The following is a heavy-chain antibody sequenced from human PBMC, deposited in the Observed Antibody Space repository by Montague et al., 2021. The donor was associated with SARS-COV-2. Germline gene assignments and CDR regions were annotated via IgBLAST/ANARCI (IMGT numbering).Heavy chain of an antibody. CDR2: MYYSGST. Sequence: SETLSLTCIVSGGSTNYYYWSWIRQSPGKGLEWIGYMYYSGSTNYNPSLKSRVTMSIDRSKNQFSLKLRSVTAADTAVYYCARVARYCTSGVCQAYYYYGLDVWGQGTTVTVSS. D-gene: IGHD2-8*01. V-gene: IGHV4-59*01. CDR1: GGSTNYYY. CDR3: ARVARYCTSGVCQAYYYYGLDV. J-gene: IGHJ6*02.